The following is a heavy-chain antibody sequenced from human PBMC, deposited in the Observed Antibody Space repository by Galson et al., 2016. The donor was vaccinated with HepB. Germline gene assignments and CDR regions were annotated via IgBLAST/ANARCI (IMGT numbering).Heavy chain of an antibody. Sequence: SETLSLTCAVSGASITDYTWWHWVRQAPGKGLEWIGEIFHDGSSNLNPSLKSRVTISVDKSNNHFSLELRSVTAADPAVYYCVKGGDYCLPSWGQGSLVTVSS. D-gene: IGHD2-21*02. J-gene: IGHJ5*02. V-gene: IGHV4-4*02. CDR2: IFHDGSS. CDR1: GASITDYTW. CDR3: VKGGDYCLPS.